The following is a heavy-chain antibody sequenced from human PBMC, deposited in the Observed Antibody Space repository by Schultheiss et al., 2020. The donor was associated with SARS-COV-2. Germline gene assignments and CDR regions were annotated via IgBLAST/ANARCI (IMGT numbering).Heavy chain of an antibody. V-gene: IGHV3-30*03. CDR2: ISYDGNNK. D-gene: IGHD3-10*01. CDR3: ATHGSGGYKYYFEY. Sequence: GGSLRLSCAASGFTFCSYAMHWVRQAPGKGLEWVAVISYDGNNKDYADSVKGRFTISRDNSKNTLYLQMNSLRAEDTAVYNCATHGSGGYKYYFEYWGQGTLVTVSS. J-gene: IGHJ4*02. CDR1: GFTFCSYA.